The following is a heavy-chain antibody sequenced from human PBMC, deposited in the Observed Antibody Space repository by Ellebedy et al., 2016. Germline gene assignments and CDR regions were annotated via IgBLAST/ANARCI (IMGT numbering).Heavy chain of an antibody. CDR1: GDSISSGDHY. CDR2: IYYSGST. CDR3: ARAAEEYSSSPENWFDP. Sequence: SETLSLTCTVSGDSISSGDHYWSWIRQSPGKGLEWIGYIYYSGSTYYNPSLKSRVTISVDMSKNQFSLKLSSVTAADTAVYYCARAAEEYSSSPENWFDPWGQGTLVTVSS. V-gene: IGHV4-30-4*01. D-gene: IGHD6-13*01. J-gene: IGHJ5*02.